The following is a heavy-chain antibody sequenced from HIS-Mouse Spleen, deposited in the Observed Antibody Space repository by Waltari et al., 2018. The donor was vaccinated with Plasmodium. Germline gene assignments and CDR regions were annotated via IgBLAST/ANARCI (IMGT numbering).Heavy chain of an antibody. CDR2: ISAYNGNT. J-gene: IGHJ3*02. V-gene: IGHV1-18*01. CDR3: ARGSAGDAFDI. D-gene: IGHD6-19*01. CDR1: GSTFTSYG. Sequence: QAQLVQSGAEVKKPGASLTFSCKPPGSTFTSYGSSWVRQAPGQGLWWMGWISAYNGNTNYAQKLQGRVTMTTDTSTSTAYMELRSLRSDDTAVYYCARGSAGDAFDIWGQGTMVTVSS.